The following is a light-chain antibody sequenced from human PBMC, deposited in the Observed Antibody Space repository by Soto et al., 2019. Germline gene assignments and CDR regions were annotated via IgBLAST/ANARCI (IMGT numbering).Light chain of an antibody. Sequence: EIVMTQSPATLSVSPGDGATLSCRASQSVSSNLAWYQQKPGQAPRLLIYGASTRATGIPARFSGSGSGTEFTLTISSLQSEDFAVYFCQQYNNWPYTLGQGTKLEIK. J-gene: IGKJ2*01. CDR2: GAS. CDR3: QQYNNWPYT. CDR1: QSVSSN. V-gene: IGKV3-15*01.